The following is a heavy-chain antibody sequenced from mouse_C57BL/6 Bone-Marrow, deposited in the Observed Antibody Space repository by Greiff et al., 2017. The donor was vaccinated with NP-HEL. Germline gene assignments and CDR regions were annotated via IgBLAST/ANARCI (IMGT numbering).Heavy chain of an antibody. J-gene: IGHJ4*01. CDR2: IDPNSGGT. V-gene: IGHV1-72*01. Sequence: QVQLQQSGAELVKPGASVKLSCKASGYTFTSYWMHLVKQSPGRGLEWIGWIDPNSGGTKYNEKFKSKATLTVDKPSSTAYMQLSSLTSEDSAVYYCARRELGRRYYAMDYWGQGTSVTVSS. CDR3: ARRELGRRYYAMDY. D-gene: IGHD4-1*01. CDR1: GYTFTSYW.